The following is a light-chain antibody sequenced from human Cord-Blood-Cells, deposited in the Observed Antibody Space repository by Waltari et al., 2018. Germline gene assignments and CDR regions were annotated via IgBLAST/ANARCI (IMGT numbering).Light chain of an antibody. CDR3: CSYAGSSTFGV. J-gene: IGLJ3*02. CDR2: EGS. CDR1: SSDVGSYHL. Sequence: QSALTQPASVSGSPGQSITIPCTGTSSDVGSYHLVSWYQQHPGKAPKLMIYEGSKRPSGVSNRFSGSKSGNTASLTISGLQAEDEADYYCCSYAGSSTFGVFGGGTKLTVL. V-gene: IGLV2-23*03.